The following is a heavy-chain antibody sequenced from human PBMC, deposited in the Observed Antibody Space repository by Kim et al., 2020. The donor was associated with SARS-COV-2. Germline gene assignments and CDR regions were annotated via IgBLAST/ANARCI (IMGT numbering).Heavy chain of an antibody. V-gene: IGHV4-59*13. D-gene: IGHD3-3*01. J-gene: IGHJ4*02. CDR2: IYYSGST. CDR1: GGSISSYY. CDR3: ARGFWSGYYTLFDY. Sequence: SETLSLTCTVSGGSISSYYWSWIRQPPGKGLEWIGYIYYSGSTNYNPSLKSRVTISVDTSKNQFSLKPSSVTAADTAVYYCARGFWSGYYTLFDYWGQGTLVTVSS.